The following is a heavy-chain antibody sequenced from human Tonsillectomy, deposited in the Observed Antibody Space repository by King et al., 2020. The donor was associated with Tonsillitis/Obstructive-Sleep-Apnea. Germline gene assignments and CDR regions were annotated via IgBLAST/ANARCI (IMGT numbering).Heavy chain of an antibody. CDR3: ASPIGYCSRTCCSPFDAFDI. CDR1: GGSISSYY. CDR2: IYYSGST. D-gene: IGHD2-2*01. Sequence: VQLQESGPGLVKPSETLSLTCTVSGGSISSYYWSWIRQPPGKGLEWIGYIYYSGSTNYNPSLKSRVTISVDTSKNQFSLKLSSVTAADTAVYYCASPIGYCSRTCCSPFDAFDIWGQGTMVTVSS. J-gene: IGHJ3*02. V-gene: IGHV4-59*08.